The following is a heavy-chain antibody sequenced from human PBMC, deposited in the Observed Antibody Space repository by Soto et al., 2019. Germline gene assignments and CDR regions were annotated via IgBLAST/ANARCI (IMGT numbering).Heavy chain of an antibody. D-gene: IGHD1-1*01. CDR3: ERVITSPHWFDP. CDR2: IYYSGST. CDR1: GGSISSGGYY. Sequence: PSETLSLTCTVSGGSISSGGYYWSWIRQHPGKGLEWIGYIYYSGSTYYNPSLKSRVTISVDTSKNQFSLKLRSVTAADTAVYYCERVITSPHWFDPWGQGTPVTVSS. V-gene: IGHV4-31*03. J-gene: IGHJ5*02.